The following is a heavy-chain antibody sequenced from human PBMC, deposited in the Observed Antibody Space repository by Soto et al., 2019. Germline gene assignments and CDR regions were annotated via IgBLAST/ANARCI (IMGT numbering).Heavy chain of an antibody. D-gene: IGHD4-4*01. J-gene: IGHJ6*02. Sequence: GASVNVSCKASGGTFSSYGISWVRQAPGQGLEWMGWISPNSGNIKYAQKLQGRVIMTTDTSTSTAYMELRSLRSDDTAVYYCVKDRDSNSWPSRDVWGPGTTVTVSS. CDR2: ISPNSGNI. CDR1: GGTFSSYG. CDR3: VKDRDSNSWPSRDV. V-gene: IGHV1-18*01.